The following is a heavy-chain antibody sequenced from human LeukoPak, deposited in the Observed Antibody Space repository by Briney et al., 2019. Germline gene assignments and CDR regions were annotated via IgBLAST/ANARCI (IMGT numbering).Heavy chain of an antibody. CDR2: IYHSGST. CDR3: AREVATMDLHYYYYMDV. V-gene: IGHV4-38-2*02. Sequence: SETLSLTCTVSDYSISSGYYWGWIRQPPGKGLEWIGSIYHSGSTYYNPSLKSRVTISVDTSKNQFSLKLSSVTAADTAVYYCAREVATMDLHYYYYMDVWGKGTTVTVSS. D-gene: IGHD5-12*01. CDR1: DYSISSGYY. J-gene: IGHJ6*03.